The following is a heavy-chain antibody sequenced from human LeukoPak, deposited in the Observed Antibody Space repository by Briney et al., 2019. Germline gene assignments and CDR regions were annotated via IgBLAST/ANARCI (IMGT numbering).Heavy chain of an antibody. D-gene: IGHD1-14*01. V-gene: IGHV4-39*07. CDR2: IYYSGST. Sequence: SETLSLTCTVSGGFISSSSYYWGWIRQPPGKGLEWIGSIYYSGSTYYNPSLKSRVTISVDTSKNQFSLKLSSVTAADTAVYYCARDGIGYFDLWGRGTLVTVSS. CDR1: GGFISSSSYY. J-gene: IGHJ2*01. CDR3: ARDGIGYFDL.